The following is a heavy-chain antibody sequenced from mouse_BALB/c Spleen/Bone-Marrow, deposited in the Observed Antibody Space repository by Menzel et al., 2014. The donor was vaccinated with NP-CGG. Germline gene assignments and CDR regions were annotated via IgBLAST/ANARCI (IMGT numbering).Heavy chain of an antibody. CDR1: GFTFNTYA. D-gene: IGHD2-1*01. Sequence: DVHLVESGGGLVQPKGSLKLSCAASGFTFNTYAMNWVRQAPGKGLEWVARIRSKSNNYATYYADSVKDRFTISRDDSQNMLYLQMNNLKTEDTAMYYCVRHGYFGNYYYALDYWGQGTSVTASS. V-gene: IGHV10-1*02. CDR3: VRHGYFGNYYYALDY. J-gene: IGHJ4*01. CDR2: IRSKSNNYAT.